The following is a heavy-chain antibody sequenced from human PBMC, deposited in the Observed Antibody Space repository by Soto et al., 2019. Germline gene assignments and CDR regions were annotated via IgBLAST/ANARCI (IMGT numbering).Heavy chain of an antibody. J-gene: IGHJ5*02. CDR2: INPNSGGT. CDR3: ARGYDYVWGRFLYPSSFDP. D-gene: IGHD3-16*01. Sequence: ASVKVSCKASGYTFTGYYMHWVRQAPGQGLEWMGGINPNSGGTNDAQKFQGWVTMTRDTAISTAYMELRRQSSDDRAVYYCARGYDYVWGRFLYPSSFDPWGQGTMVTVSS. V-gene: IGHV1-2*04. CDR1: GYTFTGYY.